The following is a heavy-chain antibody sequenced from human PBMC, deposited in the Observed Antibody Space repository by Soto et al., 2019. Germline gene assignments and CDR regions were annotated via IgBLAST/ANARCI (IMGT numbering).Heavy chain of an antibody. CDR3: ARDPSGGSYLDY. CDR1: GFTFSSYA. D-gene: IGHD2-15*01. Sequence: GGSLRLSCAASGFTFSSYAMHWVRQAPGKGLEWVAVISYDGSNKYYADSVKGRFTISRGNSKNTLYLQMNSLRAEDTAVYYCARDPSGGSYLDYWGQGTLVTVSS. J-gene: IGHJ4*02. V-gene: IGHV3-30-3*01. CDR2: ISYDGSNK.